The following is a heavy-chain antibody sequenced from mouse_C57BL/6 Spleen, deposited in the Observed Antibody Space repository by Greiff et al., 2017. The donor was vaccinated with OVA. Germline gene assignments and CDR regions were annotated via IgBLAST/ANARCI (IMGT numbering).Heavy chain of an antibody. CDR3: TRERLGYFDY. CDR1: GYTFTDYE. Sequence: QVQLKESGAELVRPGASVTLSCKASGYTFTDYEMHWVKQTPVHGLEWIGAIDPETGGTAYNQKFKGKAILTADKSSSTAYMELRSLTSEDSAVYYCTRERLGYFDYWGQGTTLTVSS. J-gene: IGHJ2*01. D-gene: IGHD3-1*01. V-gene: IGHV1-15*01. CDR2: IDPETGGT.